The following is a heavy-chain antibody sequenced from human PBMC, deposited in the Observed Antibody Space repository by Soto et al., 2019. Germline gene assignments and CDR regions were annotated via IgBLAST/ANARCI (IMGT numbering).Heavy chain of an antibody. CDR3: ARGGVDYAMDV. J-gene: IGHJ6*01. CDR2: ITYDGSNK. CDR1: GFTFSSYT. V-gene: IGHV3-30-3*01. D-gene: IGHD2-8*01. Sequence: QVQLVESGGGVVQPGRSLRLSCAASGFTFSSYTMHWVRQAPGKGLEWVTLITYDGSNKYYADSVKGRFTISRDTSKNTLYLQMNSLRPEDTAVYYCARGGVDYAMDVW.